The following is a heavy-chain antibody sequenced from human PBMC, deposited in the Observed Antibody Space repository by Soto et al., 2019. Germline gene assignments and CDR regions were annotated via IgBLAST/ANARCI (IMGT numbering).Heavy chain of an antibody. J-gene: IGHJ4*02. V-gene: IGHV3-15*01. CDR1: GLTFTNAW. Sequence: EVQLVESGGGLVKPGESLRLSCAVSGLTFTNAWMTWVRQAPGKGLEWVGHIKSKPDGGTRDYGAPVKGRFIISRDDSKNTLYLDLNGLKTEDTAVYYCAKDLPFRCGGPLAYWGQGAQVIVSS. D-gene: IGHD3-16*01. CDR2: IKSKPDGGTR. CDR3: AKDLPFRCGGPLAY.